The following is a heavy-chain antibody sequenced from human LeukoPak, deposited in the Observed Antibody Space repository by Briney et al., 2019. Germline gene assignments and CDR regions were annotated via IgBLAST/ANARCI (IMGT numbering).Heavy chain of an antibody. CDR1: GGSVSSGSYY. J-gene: IGHJ5*02. CDR2: IYYSGSA. CDR3: ARGFGDWGLSWFDP. V-gene: IGHV4-61*01. Sequence: SETLSLTCTVSGGSVSSGSYYWSWIRQPPGKGLEWIGYIYYSGSAKYNPSLKSRVTISVDASKNQCSLKLTSVTAADTAVYYCARGFGDWGLSWFDPWGRGTLVTVSS. D-gene: IGHD3-10*01.